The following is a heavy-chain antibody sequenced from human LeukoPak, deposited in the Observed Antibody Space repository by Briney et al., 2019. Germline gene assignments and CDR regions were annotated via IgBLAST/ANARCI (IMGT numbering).Heavy chain of an antibody. CDR3: ARVKVYGDYPFRFDP. Sequence: SQTLSLTCTVSGGSISSGDYYWSWIRQPPGKGLEWIGYIYYSGSTYCNPSLKSRVTISVDTSKNQFSLKLSSVTAADTAVYYCARVKVYGDYPFRFDPWGQGTLVTVSS. D-gene: IGHD4-17*01. J-gene: IGHJ5*02. CDR1: GGSISSGDYY. V-gene: IGHV4-30-4*01. CDR2: IYYSGST.